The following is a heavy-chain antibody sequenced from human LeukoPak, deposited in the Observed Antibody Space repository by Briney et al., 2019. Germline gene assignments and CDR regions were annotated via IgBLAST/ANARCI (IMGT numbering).Heavy chain of an antibody. Sequence: SETLSLTCTVSGGSISSYYWSWIRQPPGKGLEWIGYIYYSGSTNYNPSLKSRVTISVDTSKNQFSLKLSSVTAADTAVYYCARTVDGSWFDYWGQGTLVTVSS. CDR2: IYYSGST. CDR3: ARTVDGSWFDY. D-gene: IGHD6-13*01. CDR1: GGSISSYY. J-gene: IGHJ4*02. V-gene: IGHV4-59*08.